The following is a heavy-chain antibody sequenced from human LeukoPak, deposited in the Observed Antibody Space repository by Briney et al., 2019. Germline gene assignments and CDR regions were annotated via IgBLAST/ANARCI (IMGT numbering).Heavy chain of an antibody. J-gene: IGHJ6*03. CDR2: INHSGST. V-gene: IGHV4-34*01. Sequence: SETLSLTCAVYGGSFSGYYWSWIRQPPGKGLEWIGEINHSGSTNYNPSLKSRVTISVDTSKNQFSLKLSSVTAADTAVYYCAGVGPYCSSTSCYPSYYYYYMDVWGKGTTVTVSS. CDR3: AGVGPYCSSTSCYPSYYYYYMDV. CDR1: GGSFSGYY. D-gene: IGHD2-2*01.